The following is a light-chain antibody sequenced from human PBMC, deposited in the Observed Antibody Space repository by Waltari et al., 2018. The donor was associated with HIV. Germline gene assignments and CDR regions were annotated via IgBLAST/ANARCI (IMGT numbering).Light chain of an antibody. CDR1: SSNIGSNI. Sequence: QSVLTQPPSASGTPGQRVTISCSGSSSNIGSNIVNWYQQLPGTAPKLLIYRNNQLPSGVPGRFSGSKSVTSASLAISGLQSEDDAVYYCAAWDDSLNGAVFGGGTKLTVL. CDR3: AAWDDSLNGAV. CDR2: RNN. J-gene: IGLJ3*02. V-gene: IGLV1-44*01.